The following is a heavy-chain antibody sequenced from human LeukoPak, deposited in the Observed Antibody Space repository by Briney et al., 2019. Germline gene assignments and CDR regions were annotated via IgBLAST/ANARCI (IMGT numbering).Heavy chain of an antibody. Sequence: SETLSLTCTVSGGSISSSSYYWGWIRQPPGKGLEWIGSIYYSGSTYYTPSLKSRVTISVDTSKNQFSLKLSSVTAADTAVYYCARKRIFGVVPRGTFDYWGQGTLVTVSS. D-gene: IGHD3-3*01. CDR3: ARKRIFGVVPRGTFDY. CDR2: IYYSGST. J-gene: IGHJ4*02. V-gene: IGHV4-39*01. CDR1: GGSISSSSYY.